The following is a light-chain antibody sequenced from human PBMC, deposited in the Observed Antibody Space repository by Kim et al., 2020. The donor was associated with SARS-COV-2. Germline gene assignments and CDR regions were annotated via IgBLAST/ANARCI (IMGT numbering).Light chain of an antibody. V-gene: IGKV1-8*01. CDR2: TAS. CDR1: QNISSY. J-gene: IGKJ4*01. Sequence: AIRMTQSPSSFSASTGDRVTITCRASQNISSYLAWYQQKPGKAPNILIYTASTLQSGVPSRFSGSGSGTDFTLTISCLQSEDFATYYCQQYYNYPPTFGGGTKVDIK. CDR3: QQYYNYPPT.